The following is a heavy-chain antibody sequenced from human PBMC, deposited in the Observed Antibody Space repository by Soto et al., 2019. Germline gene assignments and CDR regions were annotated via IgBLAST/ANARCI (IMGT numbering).Heavy chain of an antibody. J-gene: IGHJ4*02. CDR2: IDPSDSYT. CDR1: GYSFTSYW. V-gene: IGHV5-10-1*01. Sequence: GESLKISCKGSGYSFTSYWISWVRQMPGKGLEWMGRIDPSDSYTNCSPSFQGHVTISADKSISTAYLQWSSVKASDTAMYYCARPQGSSSWYQGDYWGQGALVTVSS. D-gene: IGHD6-13*01. CDR3: ARPQGSSSWYQGDY.